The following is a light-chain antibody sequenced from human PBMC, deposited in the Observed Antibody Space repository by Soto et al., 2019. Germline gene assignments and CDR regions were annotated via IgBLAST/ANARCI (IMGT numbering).Light chain of an antibody. J-gene: IGKJ1*01. CDR1: QSVSSY. V-gene: IGKV3-11*01. CDR2: DAS. CDR3: QQRSNGPRT. Sequence: EIVLTQSPATLSLSPGERATLSCRASQSVSSYLAWYQQKPGQAPRLLIYDASNRATGIPARFSGSGSGTDFTLTISSLEPEDFAVDYCQQRSNGPRTFGQGTKGEIK.